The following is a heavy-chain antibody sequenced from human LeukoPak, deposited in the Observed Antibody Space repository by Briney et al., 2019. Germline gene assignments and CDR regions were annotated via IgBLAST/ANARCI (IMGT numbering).Heavy chain of an antibody. CDR1: GFTFSSYN. D-gene: IGHD2-21*01. V-gene: IGHV3-21*01. CDR2: ISTSSSYI. J-gene: IGHJ5*02. Sequence: PGGSLRLSCAASGFTFSSYNMNWVRQAPGKGLEWVSSISTSSSYIYYADSVKGRFTISRDNAKHSLYLQMNSLRVEDTAVYYCARGAQVVAASDNWFDPWGQGTLVTVSS. CDR3: ARGAQVVAASDNWFDP.